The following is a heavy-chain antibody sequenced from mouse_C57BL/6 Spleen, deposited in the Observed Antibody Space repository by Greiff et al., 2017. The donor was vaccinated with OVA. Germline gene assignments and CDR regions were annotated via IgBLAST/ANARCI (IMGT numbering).Heavy chain of an antibody. Sequence: VQLQQSGPELVKPGASVKLSCKASGYTFTDYYMNWVKQSHGKSLEWIGDINPNNGGTSYNQKFKGKATLTVDKSSSTAYMELRSLTSEDSAVYYCARGSWDVGFAYWGQGTLVTVSA. CDR2: INPNNGGT. CDR1: GYTFTDYY. CDR3: ARGSWDVGFAY. J-gene: IGHJ3*01. D-gene: IGHD4-1*01. V-gene: IGHV1-26*01.